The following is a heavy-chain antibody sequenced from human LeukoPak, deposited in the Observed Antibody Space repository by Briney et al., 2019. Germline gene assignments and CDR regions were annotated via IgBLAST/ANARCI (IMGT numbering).Heavy chain of an antibody. V-gene: IGHV3-23*01. D-gene: IGHD2-8*02. CDR3: AKPGGTQFLSGDDF. Sequence: GGSLRLSCAASGFTFSNYAMSWVRQAPGKGLEWVSVITGNGGSTFYADSVKGRFTISRDNFQNTVHLQMSSLRAEDTALYYCAKPGGTQFLSGDDFWGPGTLVTVSS. CDR1: GFTFSNYA. CDR2: ITGNGGST. J-gene: IGHJ4*02.